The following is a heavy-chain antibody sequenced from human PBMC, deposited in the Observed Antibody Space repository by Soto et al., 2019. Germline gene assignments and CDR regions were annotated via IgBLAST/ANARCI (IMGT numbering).Heavy chain of an antibody. V-gene: IGHV1-3*01. CDR3: AKPLSPRYGNSFSGMXV. CDR1: GYTFTSYA. Sequence: GASVKVSCKASGYTFTSYAMHWVRQAPGQRLEWMGWINAGNGNTKYSQKFQGRVTITRDTSASTAYMELSSLRSEDTAVYYCAKPLSPRYGNSFSGMXVWAQATTLTVSS. J-gene: IGHJ6*02. CDR2: INAGNGNT. D-gene: IGHD4-17*01.